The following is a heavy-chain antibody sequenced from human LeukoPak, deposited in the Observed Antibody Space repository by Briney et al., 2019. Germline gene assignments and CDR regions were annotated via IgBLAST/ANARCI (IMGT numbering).Heavy chain of an antibody. CDR3: AKGGKLGGNPTYNYYYYYMDV. CDR2: ISGSGGST. V-gene: IGHV3-23*01. D-gene: IGHD4-23*01. Sequence: GGSLRLSCAASGFTFSSYSMNWVRQAPGKGLEWVSAISGSGGSTYYADSVKGRFTISRDNSKNTLYLQMNSLRAEDTAVYYCAKGGKLGGNPTYNYYYYYMDVWGKGTTVTIPS. CDR1: GFTFSSYS. J-gene: IGHJ6*03.